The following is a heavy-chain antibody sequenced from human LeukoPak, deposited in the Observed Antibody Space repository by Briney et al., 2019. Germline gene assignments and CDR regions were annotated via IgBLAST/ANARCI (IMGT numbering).Heavy chain of an antibody. D-gene: IGHD5-18*01. J-gene: IGHJ4*02. CDR3: AFSPLGDNYGFPY. V-gene: IGHV3-23*01. Sequence: PGRSLRLSCAGSGFTFSSYVMHWVRQAPGRGLEWVSSLSEGGDTAYYADSVKGRFTIYRDNSRDTLYLQVNSLRAGDTALYYCAFSPLGDNYGFPYWGQGALVIVSS. CDR1: GFTFSSYV. CDR2: LSEGGDTA.